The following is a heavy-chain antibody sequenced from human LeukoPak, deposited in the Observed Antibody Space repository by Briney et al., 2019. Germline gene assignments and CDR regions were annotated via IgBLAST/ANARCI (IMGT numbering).Heavy chain of an antibody. D-gene: IGHD2-15*01. CDR1: GGSISSSSYY. J-gene: IGHJ6*03. CDR3: ARRYQIYYYYMDV. Sequence: SETLSLTCTVSGGSISSSSYYWGWIRQPPGKGLEWIGSIYYSGSTYYNPSLKSRVTISVDTSKNQFSLKLSSVTAADTAVYYCARRYQIYYYYMDVWGKGTTVTVSS. CDR2: IYYSGST. V-gene: IGHV4-39*01.